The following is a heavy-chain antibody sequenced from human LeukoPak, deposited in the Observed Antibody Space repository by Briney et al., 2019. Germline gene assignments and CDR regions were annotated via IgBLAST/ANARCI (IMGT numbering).Heavy chain of an antibody. Sequence: SGTLSLNCAVSGVSISSSNWWSWVRQPPGKGLEWIGEIYHSRSTNYNPSLKSRVTISIDKSKNQFSLKLSSVTAGETAVYYWAGVLGWFGELFRSCGMDVWGKGTTVTVSS. J-gene: IGHJ6*04. CDR3: AGVLGWFGELFRSCGMDV. CDR2: IYHSRST. CDR1: GVSISSSNW. V-gene: IGHV4-4*02. D-gene: IGHD3-10*01.